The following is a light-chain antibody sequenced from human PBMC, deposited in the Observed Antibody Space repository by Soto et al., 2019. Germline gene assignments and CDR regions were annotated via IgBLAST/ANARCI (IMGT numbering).Light chain of an antibody. V-gene: IGLV2-14*01. CDR3: SSYTTCTTPGV. Sequence: QSALTQPASVSGSRGQSITISCTGTSSDVSNQYYVSWYQQHPGKAPKLIIYDVSNRPSGVSNRFSGSKSGNTASLTISGLQAEDEADYYCSSYTTCTTPGVFGGGTKLNVL. CDR1: SSDVSNQYY. CDR2: DVS. J-gene: IGLJ2*01.